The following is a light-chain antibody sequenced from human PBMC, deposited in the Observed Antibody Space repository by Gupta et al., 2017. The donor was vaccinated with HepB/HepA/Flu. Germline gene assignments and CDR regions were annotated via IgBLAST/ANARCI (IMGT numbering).Light chain of an antibody. J-gene: IGLJ2*01. V-gene: IGLV7-46*01. CDR3: SLYYSGVVR. CDR2: DTD. CDR1: TGTVTSGHY. Sequence: QAAVTQEPSLTVSPGGTVTLTCGSTTGTVTSGHYPYWFQQRPGQAPRTLLHDTDIKPAWTPARFSGSLLGGKAALTLSGAQPEDEDEYYCSLYYSGVVRFGCGTKLTV.